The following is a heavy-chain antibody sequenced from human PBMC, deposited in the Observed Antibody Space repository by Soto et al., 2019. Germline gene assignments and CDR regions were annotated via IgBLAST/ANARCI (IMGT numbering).Heavy chain of an antibody. Sequence: EVQLVESGGGFVQPGGSLRLSCAASGFSFNDAWMNWVRQAPGKGLEWVGHIESITDGGATDYAAPVEGRFTISRDDSKNTLYLQMNSLKTEDTAVYFCAPDQGDSSSFASFDYWGQGALVTVSS. D-gene: IGHD6-13*01. CDR2: IESITDGGAT. CDR3: APDQGDSSSFASFDY. J-gene: IGHJ4*02. CDR1: GFSFNDAW. V-gene: IGHV3-15*07.